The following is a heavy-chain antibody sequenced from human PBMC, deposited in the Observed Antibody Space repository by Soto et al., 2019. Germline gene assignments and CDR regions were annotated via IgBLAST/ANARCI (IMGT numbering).Heavy chain of an antibody. CDR1: GFTFSSYG. D-gene: IGHD3-22*01. V-gene: IGHV3-48*02. Sequence: GGSLRLSCAASGFTFSSYGMNWVRQAPGKGLEWVSFISSSSSTTHYADSVKGRFTISRDNAKNSLYLQVNSLRDEDTAVYYCAGLKYFHSSDYLVHWGQGTRVTVSS. J-gene: IGHJ4*02. CDR3: AGLKYFHSSDYLVH. CDR2: ISSSSSTT.